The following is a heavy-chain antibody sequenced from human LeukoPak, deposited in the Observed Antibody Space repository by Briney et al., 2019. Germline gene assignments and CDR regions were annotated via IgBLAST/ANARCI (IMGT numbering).Heavy chain of an antibody. J-gene: IGHJ6*02. CDR1: GGSISSGGYC. V-gene: IGHV4-30-2*01. CDR3: ARGGIPLGYGMDV. Sequence: PSETLSLTCAVSGGSISSGGYCWSWIRQPPGKDLEWIVYIYRSGRTYYNPSLKSRVTISVDRSKNQFSLKLSSVTAADTAVYYCARGGIPLGYGMDVWGQGTTVTVSS. CDR2: IYRSGRT. D-gene: IGHD5-18*01.